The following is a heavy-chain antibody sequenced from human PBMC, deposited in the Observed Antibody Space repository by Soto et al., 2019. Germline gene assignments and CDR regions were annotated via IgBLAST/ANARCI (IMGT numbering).Heavy chain of an antibody. CDR1: GGSISSSSYY. D-gene: IGHD2-21*01. V-gene: IGHV4-39*01. J-gene: IGHJ4*02. CDR3: ARRLVNRQPQLPLRPGQYYFDY. CDR2: IYYSGST. Sequence: SETLSHTCTVSGGSISSSSYYWGWIRQPPGKGLEWIGSIYYSGSTYYNPSLKSRVTISVDTSKNQFSLKLSSVTAADTAVYYCARRLVNRQPQLPLRPGQYYFDYWGQGTPVTVSS.